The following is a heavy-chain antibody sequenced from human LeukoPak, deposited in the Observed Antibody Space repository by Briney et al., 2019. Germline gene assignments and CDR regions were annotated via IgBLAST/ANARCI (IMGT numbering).Heavy chain of an antibody. CDR2: IYTSGST. CDR3: ARDGPQGYSSSYNWFDP. D-gene: IGHD6-6*01. J-gene: IGHJ5*02. V-gene: IGHV4-4*07. CDR1: GGSISSYY. Sequence: SETLSLTCTVSGGSISSYYWSWIRQPAGKGLEWIGRIYTSGSTNYNPSLKSRVTMSVDTSKNQFSLKLSSVTAADTAVYYCARDGPQGYSSSYNWFDPWGQGTLVTVSS.